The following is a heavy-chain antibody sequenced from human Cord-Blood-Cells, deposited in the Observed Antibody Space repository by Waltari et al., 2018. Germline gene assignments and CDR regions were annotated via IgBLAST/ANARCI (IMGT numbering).Heavy chain of an antibody. CDR3: ARDQGSSWYGNWFDP. J-gene: IGHJ5*02. Sequence: QVQLQESGPGLVKPSETLSLTCTVSGGSISSYYWSWIRQPAGKGLEWIGRNYTRASTHYTPSRKSRVTMSVDTSENQFSLKLGSVTAADTAVYYCARDQGSSWYGNWFDPWGQGTLVTVSS. D-gene: IGHD6-13*01. CDR2: NYTRAST. V-gene: IGHV4-4*07. CDR1: GGSISSYY.